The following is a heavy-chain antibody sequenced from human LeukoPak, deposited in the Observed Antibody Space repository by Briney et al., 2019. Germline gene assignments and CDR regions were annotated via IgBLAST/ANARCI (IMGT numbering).Heavy chain of an antibody. J-gene: IGHJ6*03. CDR2: ISSSSSYI. Sequence: PGGSLRLSCAASGFTFSSYSMNWVRQAPGKGLEWVSSISSSSSYIYYADSVKGRFTISRDNAKNSLYLQMNSLRAEDTAVYYCARVVRSGWPGSGFYYYYMDVWGKGTTVTVSS. CDR1: GFTFSSYS. CDR3: ARVVRSGWPGSGFYYYYMDV. V-gene: IGHV3-21*01. D-gene: IGHD2-15*01.